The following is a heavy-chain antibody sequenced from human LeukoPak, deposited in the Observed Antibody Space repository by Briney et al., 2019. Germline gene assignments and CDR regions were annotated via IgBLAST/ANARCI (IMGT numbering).Heavy chain of an antibody. D-gene: IGHD6-19*01. V-gene: IGHV3-21*01. CDR2: ISSSSSYI. J-gene: IGHJ4*02. CDR1: GFTFSSYS. CDR3: AREAGTGYYFDY. Sequence: GGSLRLSCAASGFTFSSYSMNWVRQAPEKGLEWVSSISSSSSYIYYADSVKGRFTISRDNAKNSLYLQMNSLRAEDTAVYYCAREAGTGYYFDYWGQGTLVTVSS.